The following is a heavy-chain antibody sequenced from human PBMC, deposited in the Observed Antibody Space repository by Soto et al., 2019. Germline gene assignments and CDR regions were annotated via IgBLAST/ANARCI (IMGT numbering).Heavy chain of an antibody. Sequence: GGSLRLSCAASGFTFSSYAMHWVRQAPGKGLEYVSAISSNGGSTYYANSVKGRFTISRDNSKNTLYLQMGSLRAEDMAVYYCARDKREGPLGGAFDIWGQGTMVTVSS. V-gene: IGHV3-64*01. CDR2: ISSNGGST. D-gene: IGHD3-16*01. CDR1: GFTFSSYA. J-gene: IGHJ3*02. CDR3: ARDKREGPLGGAFDI.